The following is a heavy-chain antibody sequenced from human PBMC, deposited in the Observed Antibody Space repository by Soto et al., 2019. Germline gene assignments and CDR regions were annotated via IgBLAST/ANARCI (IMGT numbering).Heavy chain of an antibody. D-gene: IGHD3-9*01. CDR2: IHYSGAT. J-gene: IGHJ6*02. CDR1: GGSISGYY. V-gene: IGHV4-59*12. Sequence: PSETLSLTCTVSGGSISGYYWSWTRQPPGKALQWIGYIHYSGATNYNPSLKSRVTISVDTSKNQFSLKLSSVTAADTAVYYCARRRYFDWLLGYGMDVWGQGTTVTVSS. CDR3: ARRRYFDWLLGYGMDV.